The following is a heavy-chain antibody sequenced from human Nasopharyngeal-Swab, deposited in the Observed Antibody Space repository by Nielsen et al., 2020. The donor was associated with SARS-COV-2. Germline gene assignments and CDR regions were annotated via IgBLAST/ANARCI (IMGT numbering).Heavy chain of an antibody. CDR1: GGSISPYY. J-gene: IGHJ6*04. D-gene: IGHD3-10*01. CDR2: IYYTGST. CDR3: ARHFRGGDV. V-gene: IGHV4-59*08. Sequence: PETLSLTCTVSGGSISPYYWGWIRQPPGKGLEWIGYIYYTGSTNYNPSLKSRLTISVDRSKNQFSLRLSSVTAADTAVYYCARHFRGGDVWGNGTTVTVSS.